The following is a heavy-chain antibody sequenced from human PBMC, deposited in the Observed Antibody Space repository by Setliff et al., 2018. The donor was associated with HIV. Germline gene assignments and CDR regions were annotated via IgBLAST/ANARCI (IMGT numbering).Heavy chain of an antibody. CDR3: ARVLHCGSDCYTDAFDI. Sequence: GASVKVSCKASGYTFTGFYMHWVRQAPGQGLEWMGRINPNSGDTNYAQKFQGRVTMTRDTSISTAYKELSRLRSDDTAVYYCARVLHCGSDCYTDAFDIWGQGTMVTVSS. J-gene: IGHJ3*02. D-gene: IGHD2-21*01. CDR2: INPNSGDT. CDR1: GYTFTGFY. V-gene: IGHV1-2*06.